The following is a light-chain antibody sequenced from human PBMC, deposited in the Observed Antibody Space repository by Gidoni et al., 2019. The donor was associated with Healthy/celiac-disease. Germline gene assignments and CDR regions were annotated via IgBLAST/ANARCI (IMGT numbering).Light chain of an antibody. CDR1: QSISSW. CDR3: QQYWT. Sequence: DTQMTQSPSTLSASVGDRVTITCRASQSISSWLAWYQQKPGKAPKLLIYKASSLESGVPSRFSGSGSGTEFTLTISSLQPDDFATYYCQQYWTFXXXTKVEIK. V-gene: IGKV1-5*03. J-gene: IGKJ1*01. CDR2: KAS.